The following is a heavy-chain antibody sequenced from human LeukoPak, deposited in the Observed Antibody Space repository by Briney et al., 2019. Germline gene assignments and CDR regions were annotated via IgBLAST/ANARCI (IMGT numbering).Heavy chain of an antibody. CDR1: GGSISSSRYY. J-gene: IGHJ4*02. V-gene: IGHV4-39*01. CDR3: ARSAAGSFDY. CDR2: IYYSGST. D-gene: IGHD6-13*01. Sequence: PSETLSLTCTVSGGSISSSRYYWGWIRQPPGKGLEWIGSIYYSGSTYYNPSLKSRVTISVDTSKNQFSLKLSSVTAADTAVYYCARSAAGSFDYWGQGTLVTVSS.